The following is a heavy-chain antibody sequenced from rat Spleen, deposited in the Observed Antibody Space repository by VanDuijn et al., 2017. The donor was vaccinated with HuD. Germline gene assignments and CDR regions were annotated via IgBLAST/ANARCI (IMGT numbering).Heavy chain of an antibody. J-gene: IGHJ4*01. CDR2: MWSGGST. Sequence: QVQLMESGPGLVQPSETLSLTCTVSGFSLTSYNVHWVRQPPGKGLEWMGIMWSGGSTDYNSALKSRLSISRDTSKNQVFLKMSSLQTDDTGTYYCTRDPPGSSGVIDAWGQGASVTVSS. D-gene: IGHD5-1*01. CDR1: GFSLTSYN. CDR3: TRDPPGSSGVIDA. V-gene: IGHV2-45*01.